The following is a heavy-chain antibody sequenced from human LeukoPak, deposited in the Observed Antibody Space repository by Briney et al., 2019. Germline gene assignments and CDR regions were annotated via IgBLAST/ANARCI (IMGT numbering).Heavy chain of an antibody. Sequence: SETLSLTCTVSGGSISSSSYYWGWIRQPPGKGLEWIGSIFYSGNTYDNPSLKSRVTISVDTSKNQFSLKLSSVTAADTAVYYCAREDRSDYVWGSYRYRHNWFDPWGQGTLVTVSS. CDR2: IFYSGNT. J-gene: IGHJ5*02. V-gene: IGHV4-39*07. D-gene: IGHD3-16*02. CDR3: AREDRSDYVWGSYRYRHNWFDP. CDR1: GGSISSSSYY.